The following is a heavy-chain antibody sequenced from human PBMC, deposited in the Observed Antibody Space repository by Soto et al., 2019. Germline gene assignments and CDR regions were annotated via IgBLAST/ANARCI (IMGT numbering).Heavy chain of an antibody. Sequence: QVQLQQWGAGLLKPSETLSLTCAVYGGSFSGYYWSWIRQPPGKGLEWIGEINHSGSTNYNPSLKSRVTIAVDASKSQFSLKLSAVTAADTAVDDCASRAELYYYYYYGMDVWGQGTTVTVSS. CDR2: INHSGST. D-gene: IGHD1-7*01. CDR1: GGSFSGYY. J-gene: IGHJ6*02. CDR3: ASRAELYYYYYYGMDV. V-gene: IGHV4-34*01.